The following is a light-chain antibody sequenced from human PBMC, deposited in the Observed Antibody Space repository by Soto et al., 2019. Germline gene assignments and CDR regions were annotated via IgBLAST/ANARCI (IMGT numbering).Light chain of an antibody. V-gene: IGKV1-39*01. Sequence: DIQMTQSPSSLSASVGDRVTITCRASQGISTYLNWYLQKPGKAPKLLIYAASSLQSGVPSRFSGSGSGTEFTLTISSLQSEDFAVYYCQQYYNWPLTFGGGTKVDIK. CDR2: AAS. CDR1: QGISTY. CDR3: QQYYNWPLT. J-gene: IGKJ4*01.